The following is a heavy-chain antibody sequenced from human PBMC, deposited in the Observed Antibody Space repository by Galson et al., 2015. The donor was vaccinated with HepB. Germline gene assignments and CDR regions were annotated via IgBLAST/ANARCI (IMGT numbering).Heavy chain of an antibody. J-gene: IGHJ3*02. V-gene: IGHV4-31*03. D-gene: IGHD2-15*01. CDR2: IYYSGST. CDR3: ARGYCRTITCRRSLDI. CDR1: GGSISSGGYY. Sequence: TLSLTCTVSGGSISSGGYYWSWIRQHPGKGLEWIGYIYYSGSTYYNPSLKSRVTISADTSKNQLSLKLSSVTAADTAVYYCARGYCRTITCRRSLDIWGQGTMVTVSS.